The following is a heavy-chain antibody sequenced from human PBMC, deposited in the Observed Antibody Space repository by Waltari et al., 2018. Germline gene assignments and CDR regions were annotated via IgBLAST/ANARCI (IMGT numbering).Heavy chain of an antibody. J-gene: IGHJ4*02. CDR3: ARARTGDLGY. CDR1: GYTFTSYY. CDR2: INASGGST. V-gene: IGHV1-46*01. D-gene: IGHD7-27*01. Sequence: QVQLVQSGAEVKKPGASVKVSCKASGYTFTSYYMHWVRQAPGQGLEWMGMINASGGSTSYAQKFQGRGNMTKDTSTSTVYMELSSLRSEETAVYYCARARTGDLGYWGQGTLVTVSS.